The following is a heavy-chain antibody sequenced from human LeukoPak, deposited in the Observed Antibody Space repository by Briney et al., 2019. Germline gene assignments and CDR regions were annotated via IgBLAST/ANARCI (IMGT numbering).Heavy chain of an antibody. V-gene: IGHV3-30*02. Sequence: GGSLRLSCAASGFNFNTFGMHWVRQTPGKGLEWVAFIRHDGSDQYYADSVRGRFTLSRDNSQSTLYLQMNSLRTGDTAIYYCAKQIDGSGTFLYPKYFDYWGQGTLVTVSS. CDR3: AKQIDGSGTFLYPKYFDY. D-gene: IGHD3-10*01. CDR2: IRHDGSDQ. CDR1: GFNFNTFG. J-gene: IGHJ4*02.